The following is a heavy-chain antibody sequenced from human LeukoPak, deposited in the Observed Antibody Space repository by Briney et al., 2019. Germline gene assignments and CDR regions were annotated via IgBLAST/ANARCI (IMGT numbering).Heavy chain of an antibody. CDR1: GGSVSSGSYY. V-gene: IGHV4-61*01. Sequence: SETLSLTCTVSGGSVSSGSYYWSWIRQPPGKGLEWIGYIYYSGSTNYNPSLKSRVTISVDTSKNQLSLKLSSVTAADTAVYYCARLRYFDWLSYDYWGQGTLVTVSS. J-gene: IGHJ4*02. CDR2: IYYSGST. CDR3: ARLRYFDWLSYDY. D-gene: IGHD3-9*01.